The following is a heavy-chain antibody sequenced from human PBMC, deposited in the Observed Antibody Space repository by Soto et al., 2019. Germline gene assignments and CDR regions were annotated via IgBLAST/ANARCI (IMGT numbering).Heavy chain of an antibody. J-gene: IGHJ4*02. CDR2: ISAYNGNT. D-gene: IGHD3-10*01. Sequence: QVQLVQSGAEVKKPGASVKVSCKASGYTFTSYGISWVRQAPGQGLEWMGWISAYNGNTNYAQKLQGRASMTTGTSTSTAYMELRSLRSDDTAVYYCARVYRITMVRGELSEYWGQGTLVTVSS. CDR1: GYTFTSYG. V-gene: IGHV1-18*01. CDR3: ARVYRITMVRGELSEY.